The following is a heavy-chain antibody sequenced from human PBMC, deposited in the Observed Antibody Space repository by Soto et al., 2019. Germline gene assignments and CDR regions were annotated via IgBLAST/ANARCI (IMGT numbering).Heavy chain of an antibody. V-gene: IGHV4-31*03. Sequence: PSETLSLTCTVSGGSISSGGYYWSWIRQHPGKGLEWIGYIYYSGSTYYNPSLKSRVTISVDTSKNQFSLKLSSVTAADTAVYYCARGSITMVRGNYFDYWGQGTLVTVSS. CDR1: GGSISSGGYY. CDR3: ARGSITMVRGNYFDY. J-gene: IGHJ4*02. D-gene: IGHD3-10*01. CDR2: IYYSGST.